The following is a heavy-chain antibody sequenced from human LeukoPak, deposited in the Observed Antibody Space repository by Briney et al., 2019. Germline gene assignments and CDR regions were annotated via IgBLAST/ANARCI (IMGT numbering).Heavy chain of an antibody. J-gene: IGHJ4*02. CDR1: GGSISSSSYY. D-gene: IGHD6-19*01. CDR2: IYYSGST. Sequence: PSETLSLTCTVSGGSISSSSYYWGWIRQPPGKGLEWIGSIYYSGSTYYNPSLKSRATISVDTSKNQFSLKLSSVTAADTAVYYCARLASGWHGVDYWGQGTLVTVSS. CDR3: ARLASGWHGVDY. V-gene: IGHV4-39*01.